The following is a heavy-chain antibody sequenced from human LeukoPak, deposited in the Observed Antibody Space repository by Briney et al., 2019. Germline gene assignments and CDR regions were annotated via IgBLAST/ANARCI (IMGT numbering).Heavy chain of an antibody. CDR3: GKDSDYGILGGFDY. CDR2: ISYDGSNK. D-gene: IGHD4-17*01. CDR1: GLTFSSYG. J-gene: IGHJ4*02. V-gene: IGHV3-30*18. Sequence: PGGSLRLSCAASGLTFSSYGMHWVRQAPGKGLDGGAVISYDGSNKYYADSVKGRFTISRDNSKNTLYLQMNSLRAEDTAVYYWGKDSDYGILGGFDYGGQGTLVTVSS.